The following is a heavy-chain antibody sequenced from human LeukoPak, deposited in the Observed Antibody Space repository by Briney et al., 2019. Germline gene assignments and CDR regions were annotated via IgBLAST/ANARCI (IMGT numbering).Heavy chain of an antibody. CDR1: GFTFSSYA. CDR2: ISGSGGST. V-gene: IGHV3-23*01. Sequence: GGSLRLSCAASGFTFSSYAMSWVRQAPGKGLEWVSAISGSGGSTYYADSVKGRFTISRDNSKNTLYLQMNSLRAEDTAVYYCAKPAPNYYDPHYYDSGSYYYFDYWGQGTLVTVAS. J-gene: IGHJ4*02. CDR3: AKPAPNYYDPHYYDSGSYYYFDY. D-gene: IGHD3-10*01.